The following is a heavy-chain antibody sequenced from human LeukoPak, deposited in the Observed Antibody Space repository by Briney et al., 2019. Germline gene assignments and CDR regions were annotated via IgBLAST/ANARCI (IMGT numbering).Heavy chain of an antibody. Sequence: PGGSLRLSCAASGFTVSSNYMSWVRQAPGKGLEWVSVIYSGGSTYYADSVKGRFTISRDNSKNTLYLQMNSLRAEDTAVYYCAKDGDVYYDFWSGYLDYWGQGTLVTVSS. CDR2: IYSGGST. J-gene: IGHJ4*02. V-gene: IGHV3-66*02. CDR3: AKDGDVYYDFWSGYLDY. CDR1: GFTVSSNY. D-gene: IGHD3-3*01.